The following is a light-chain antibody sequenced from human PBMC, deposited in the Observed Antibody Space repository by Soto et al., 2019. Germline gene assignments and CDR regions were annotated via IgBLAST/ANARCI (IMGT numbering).Light chain of an antibody. J-gene: IGKJ1*01. CDR3: QQYNTYWT. CDR2: KAS. CDR1: QSISTW. Sequence: DIQMTQSPSTLSASVGDRVTITCRASQSISTWLAWYQQKAGKAPKLLIYKASILESGVPSRFSGSGSGTEFTLTISSLQPDDCATYYCQQYNTYWTFGQGTKVEIK. V-gene: IGKV1-5*03.